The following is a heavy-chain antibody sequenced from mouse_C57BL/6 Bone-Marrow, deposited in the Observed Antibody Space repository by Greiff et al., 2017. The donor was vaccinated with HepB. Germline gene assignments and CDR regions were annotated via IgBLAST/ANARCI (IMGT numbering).Heavy chain of an antibody. J-gene: IGHJ1*03. Sequence: DVKLVESGGDLVKPGGSLKLSCAASGFTFSSYGMSWVRQTPDKRLEWVATISSGGSYTYYPDSVKGRFTISRDNAKNNLYLQMSSLKSEDTAMYYCARHGSSPHWYFDVWGTGTTVTVSS. D-gene: IGHD1-1*01. CDR3: ARHGSSPHWYFDV. V-gene: IGHV5-6*02. CDR2: ISSGGSYT. CDR1: GFTFSSYG.